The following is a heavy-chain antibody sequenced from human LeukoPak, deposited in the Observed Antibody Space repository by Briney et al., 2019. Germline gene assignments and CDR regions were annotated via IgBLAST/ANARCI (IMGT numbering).Heavy chain of an antibody. CDR1: GGSFSGYY. Sequence: SETLSLTCAVYGGSFSGYYWSWIRQPPGKGLEWIGEINHSGSTNYNPSLKSRVTISVDTSKNQFSPKLSSVTAAATAVYYCARGGGDKVLQTPPESNWYFDLWGRGTLVTVSS. V-gene: IGHV4-34*01. CDR2: INHSGST. D-gene: IGHD1-14*01. CDR3: ARGGGDKVLQTPPESNWYFDL. J-gene: IGHJ2*01.